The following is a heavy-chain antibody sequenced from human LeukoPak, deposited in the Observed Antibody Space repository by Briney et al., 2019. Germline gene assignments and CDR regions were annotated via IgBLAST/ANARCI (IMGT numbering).Heavy chain of an antibody. CDR2: INPNSGGT. CDR1: GYTFTGYY. V-gene: IGHV1-2*02. Sequence: ASVKVSCKASGYTFTGYYMHWVRRAPGQGLEWMGWINPNSGGTNYAQKFQGRVTMTRDTSISTAYMELSRLRSDDTAVYYCARRALVGATTPIDYWGQGTLVTVSS. J-gene: IGHJ4*02. D-gene: IGHD1-26*01. CDR3: ARRALVGATTPIDY.